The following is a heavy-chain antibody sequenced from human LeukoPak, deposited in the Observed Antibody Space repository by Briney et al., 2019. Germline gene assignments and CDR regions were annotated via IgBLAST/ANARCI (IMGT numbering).Heavy chain of an antibody. V-gene: IGHV1-2*02. Sequence: ASVKVSCKASGYSFTGHYMHWVRQAPGQGLEWMGWINPKSGGTNYAQKFQGRVTMTRDTSISTAYMDMSSLRSDDTAVYYCARNLWFGGSSDAFDMWGQGTMVTVSS. CDR3: ARNLWFGGSSDAFDM. CDR1: GYSFTGHY. J-gene: IGHJ3*02. D-gene: IGHD3-10*01. CDR2: INPKSGGT.